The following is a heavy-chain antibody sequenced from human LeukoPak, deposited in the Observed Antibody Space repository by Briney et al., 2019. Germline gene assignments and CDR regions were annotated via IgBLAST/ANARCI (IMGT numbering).Heavy chain of an antibody. D-gene: IGHD2-15*01. V-gene: IGHV4-30-2*01. J-gene: IGHJ4*02. CDR1: GGSISSGDYS. CDR3: ARGYCSGGSRYSPRGFLRFRFDY. CDR2: IYHSGST. Sequence: SETLSLTCAVSGGSISSGDYSWSWIRQPPGKGLEWIGYIYHSGSTYYNPSLKSRVTISVDRSKNQFSLKLSSVTAADTAVYYCARGYCSGGSRYSPRGFLRFRFDYWGQGTLVTVSS.